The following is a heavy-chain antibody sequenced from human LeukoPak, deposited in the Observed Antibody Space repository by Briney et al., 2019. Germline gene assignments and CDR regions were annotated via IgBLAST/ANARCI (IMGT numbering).Heavy chain of an antibody. CDR2: IYYSGST. D-gene: IGHD1-26*01. CDR3: AGRAARWYFDL. Sequence: SQTLSLTCTVSGGSISSSSYYWGWIRQPPGKGLEWIGSIYYSGSTYYNPSLKSRVTISVDTSKNQFSLKLSSVTAADTAVYYCAGRAARWYFDLWGRGTLVTVSS. V-gene: IGHV4-39*01. CDR1: GGSISSSSYY. J-gene: IGHJ2*01.